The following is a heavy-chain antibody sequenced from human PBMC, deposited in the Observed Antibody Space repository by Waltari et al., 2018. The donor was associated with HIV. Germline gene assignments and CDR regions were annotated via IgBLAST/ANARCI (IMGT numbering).Heavy chain of an antibody. CDR2: SYYSGGT. Sequence: QLQLQESGPGLVKPSETLSLTCTVSGGSISSSSYYWGWIRQPPGKGLEWIGSSYYSGGTYYNPSLKSRVTISVDTSKNQFSLKLSSVTAADTAVYYCARVSYGSGGLDYWGQGTLVTVSS. CDR3: ARVSYGSGGLDY. CDR1: GGSISSSSYY. J-gene: IGHJ4*02. D-gene: IGHD3-10*01. V-gene: IGHV4-39*07.